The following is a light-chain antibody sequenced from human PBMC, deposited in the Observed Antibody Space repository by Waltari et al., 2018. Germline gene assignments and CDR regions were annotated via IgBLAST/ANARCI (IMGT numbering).Light chain of an antibody. J-gene: IGLJ3*02. CDR3: CSYAGSYTWV. CDR1: SSYVGGYNY. Sequence: QSALTQPRSVSGSPGQSVTISCTGPSSYVGGYNYFSWYQQHPGKAPKLMIYDGSKRPSGVPDRFTGSKSGNTASLTISGLQAEDEADYYCCSYAGSYTWVFGGGTKLTVL. CDR2: DGS. V-gene: IGLV2-11*01.